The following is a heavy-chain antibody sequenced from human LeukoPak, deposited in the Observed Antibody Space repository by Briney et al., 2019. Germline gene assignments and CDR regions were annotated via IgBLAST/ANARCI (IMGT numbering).Heavy chain of an antibody. Sequence: GASVKVSCKASGGTFSSQAISWVRQAPGQGLEWMGGIIPIIGTANYAQKFLGRVTITADESTSTAYMELSSLRSEDTAVYYCARGYPYYDFWSGYYYFDYWGQGTLVTVSS. CDR1: GGTFSSQA. CDR2: IIPIIGTA. CDR3: ARGYPYYDFWSGYYYFDY. V-gene: IGHV1-69*13. D-gene: IGHD3-3*01. J-gene: IGHJ4*02.